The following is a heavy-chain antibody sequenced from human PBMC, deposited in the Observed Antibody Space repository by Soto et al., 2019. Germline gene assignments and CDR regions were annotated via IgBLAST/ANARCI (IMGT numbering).Heavy chain of an antibody. CDR1: GVSISSGGYY. D-gene: IGHD3-22*01. Sequence: SETLSLTCTVSGVSISSGGYYLSWIRQHPGKGLEWIGYIYYSGSTYYNPSLKSRVTISVDTSKSQFSLKLSSVTAADTAVYYCARARYYYDSSGLIFDYWGQGTLVTVSS. J-gene: IGHJ4*02. CDR3: ARARYYYDSSGLIFDY. CDR2: IYYSGST. V-gene: IGHV4-31*03.